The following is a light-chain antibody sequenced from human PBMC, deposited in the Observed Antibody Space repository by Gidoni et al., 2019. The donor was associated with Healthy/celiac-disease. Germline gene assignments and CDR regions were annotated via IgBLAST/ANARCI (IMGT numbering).Light chain of an antibody. CDR1: QSVLYSSNNKNY. J-gene: IGKJ5*01. CDR2: WAS. Sequence: IVLTQSPDSLAVSLGERATIHCKSSQSVLYSSNNKNYVAWYQQKPGQPPKLLIYWASTRESGVPDRFSGSGSGTDFTLTISSLQAEDVAVYYCQQYYSTITFGQGTRLEIK. CDR3: QQYYSTIT. V-gene: IGKV4-1*01.